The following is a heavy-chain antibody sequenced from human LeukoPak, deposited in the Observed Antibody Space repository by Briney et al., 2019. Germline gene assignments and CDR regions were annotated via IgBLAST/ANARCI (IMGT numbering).Heavy chain of an antibody. CDR1: GYSFTSYD. Sequence: ASVKVSCKASGYSFTSYDINWVRQATGQGLEWMGWMNPNRGDTGYAQKFQGRVTITRNTSISTAYMELSSLRSEDTAVYYCARGLWGDFWSGDYYYYYMDVWGEGTTVTISS. CDR3: ARGLWGDFWSGDYYYYYMDV. V-gene: IGHV1-8*03. D-gene: IGHD3-3*01. J-gene: IGHJ6*03. CDR2: MNPNRGDT.